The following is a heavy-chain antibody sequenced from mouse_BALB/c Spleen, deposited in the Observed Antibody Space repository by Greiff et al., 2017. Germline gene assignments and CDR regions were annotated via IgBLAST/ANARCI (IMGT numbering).Heavy chain of an antibody. V-gene: IGHV5-17*02. CDR3: ESVPLYYDYEGIGYAMDY. CDR2: ISSGSSTI. CDR1: GFTFSSFG. Sequence: EVQVVESGGGLVQPGGSRKLSCAASGFTFSSFGMHWVRQAPEKGLEWVAYISSGSSTIYYADTVKGRFTISRDNPKNTLFLQMTSLRSEDTAMYYCESVPLYYDYEGIGYAMDYWGQGTSVTVSS. D-gene: IGHD2-4*01. J-gene: IGHJ4*01.